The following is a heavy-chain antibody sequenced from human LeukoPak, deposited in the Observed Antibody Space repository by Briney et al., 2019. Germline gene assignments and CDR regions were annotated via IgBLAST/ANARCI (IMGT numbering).Heavy chain of an antibody. Sequence: GGSLRLSCAVSGFTVSSNYMSWVRQAPGKGLEWVSVLYNGGNTYYADSVKGRFTASRDNAKNSLYLQMNSLRVEDTAVYYCASRSINWYRGNNWFDPWGQGTLVTVSS. D-gene: IGHD6-13*01. CDR2: LYNGGNT. CDR3: ASRSINWYRGNNWFDP. J-gene: IGHJ5*02. CDR1: GFTVSSNY. V-gene: IGHV3-53*01.